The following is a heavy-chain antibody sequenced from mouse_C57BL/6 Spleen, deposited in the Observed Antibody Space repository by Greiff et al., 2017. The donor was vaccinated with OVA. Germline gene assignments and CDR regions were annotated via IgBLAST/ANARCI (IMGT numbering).Heavy chain of an antibody. CDR3: ARSEDYGNYWYFDV. Sequence: EVQLQQSGPELVKPGASVKMSCKASGYTFTDYNMHWVKQSHGKSLEWIGYINPNNGGTSYNQKFKGKATLTVNKSSSTAYMELRSLTSEDSAVYYGARSEDYGNYWYFDVWGTGTTVTVAS. V-gene: IGHV1-22*01. CDR1: GYTFTDYN. CDR2: INPNNGGT. J-gene: IGHJ1*03. D-gene: IGHD2-1*01.